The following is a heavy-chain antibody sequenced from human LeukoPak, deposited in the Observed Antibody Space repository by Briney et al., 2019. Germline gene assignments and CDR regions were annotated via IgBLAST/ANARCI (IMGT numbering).Heavy chain of an antibody. CDR1: GFTFSSYA. J-gene: IGHJ5*02. CDR3: AKDFEGFYYDSSGNWFDP. Sequence: GGSLRVSCAASGFTFSSYAMRWVRQGPGKGLEWVSALSGGGGSTYYADSVKGRFTISRDNSKNTLYLQMNSLRAEDTAVYYCAKDFEGFYYDSSGNWFDPWGQGTLVTVSS. D-gene: IGHD3-22*01. CDR2: LSGGGGST. V-gene: IGHV3-23*01.